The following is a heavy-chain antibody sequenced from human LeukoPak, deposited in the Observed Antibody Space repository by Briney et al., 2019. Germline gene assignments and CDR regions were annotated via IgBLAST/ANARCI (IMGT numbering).Heavy chain of an antibody. J-gene: IGHJ5*02. CDR2: ISYDGSNK. CDR3: AKGRIIWNAGYYWFDP. D-gene: IGHD1-1*01. Sequence: QPGGSLRLSCAASGFTFSSYGMHWVRQAPGKGLEWVAVISYDGSNKYYADSVTGRFTISRDNSKNTLYLQMNSLRAEDTAVYYCAKGRIIWNAGYYWFDPWGQGTLVTVSS. V-gene: IGHV3-30*18. CDR1: GFTFSSYG.